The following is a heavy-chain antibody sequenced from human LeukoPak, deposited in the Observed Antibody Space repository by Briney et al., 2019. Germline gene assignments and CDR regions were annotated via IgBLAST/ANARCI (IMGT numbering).Heavy chain of an antibody. CDR3: ARSTPHLWYSGSYFDY. J-gene: IGHJ4*02. CDR1: GGSISSYY. CDR2: IYYSGST. Sequence: SETLSLTCTVSGGSISSYYWSWIRQPPGKGLEWIGYIYYSGSTNYNPSLKSRVTISVDTSKNQFSLKLSSVTAADTAVYYCARSTPHLWYSGSYFDYWGQGTLVTVSS. V-gene: IGHV4-59*01. D-gene: IGHD1-26*01.